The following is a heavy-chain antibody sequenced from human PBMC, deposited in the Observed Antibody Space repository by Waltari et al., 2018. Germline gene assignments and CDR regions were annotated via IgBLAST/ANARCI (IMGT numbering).Heavy chain of an antibody. CDR1: GGSLSGDY. V-gene: IGHV4-34*01. CDR3: ARASGGVRPVFWGWGHTWGL. CDR2: ISHTGNT. Sequence: QVQLQQWGAGLLKPSETLSLTCAVYGGSLSGDYWTWIRQSPGKGLEWVAEISHTGNTYYTPSLKSRVTMSVDTSRNHFSLKMTSVTAADSALYYCARASGGVRPVFWGWGHTWGLWGQGAPVTVSS. J-gene: IGHJ1*01. D-gene: IGHD3-16*01.